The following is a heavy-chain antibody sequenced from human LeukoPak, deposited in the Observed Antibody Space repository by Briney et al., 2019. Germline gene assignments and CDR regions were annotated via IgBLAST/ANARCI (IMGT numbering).Heavy chain of an antibody. CDR3: ARYSSSSSRYFDY. CDR2: IYYSGST. CDR1: GGSISSGSYY. Sequence: SETLSLTCTVSGGSISSGSYYWSWIRQPPGKGLEWIGYIYYSGSTNYNPSLKSRVTISVDTSKNQFSLKLSSVTAADTAVYYCARYSSSSSRYFDYWGQGTLVTVSS. V-gene: IGHV4-61*01. D-gene: IGHD6-6*01. J-gene: IGHJ4*02.